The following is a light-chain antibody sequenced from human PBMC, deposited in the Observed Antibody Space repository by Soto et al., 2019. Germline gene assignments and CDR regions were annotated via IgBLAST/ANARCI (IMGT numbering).Light chain of an antibody. V-gene: IGLV1-44*01. J-gene: IGLJ3*02. CDR2: GNN. CDR3: AAWDDSLIWV. Sequence: QSVLTQPPSASGTPGQRVTISCSGSSSNIGSNTVNWYQQLPGTAPKLLIYGNNQRPSGVPDRFSGSKSGTSASLAISGLQSEDEADYYCAAWDDSLIWVFGGGTKVTVL. CDR1: SSNIGSNT.